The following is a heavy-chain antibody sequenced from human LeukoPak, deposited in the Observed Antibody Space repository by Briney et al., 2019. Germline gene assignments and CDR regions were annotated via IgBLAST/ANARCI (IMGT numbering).Heavy chain of an antibody. D-gene: IGHD1-26*01. CDR3: AKRRLWEGSGIGNWFDS. CDR2: ISGSGTNT. J-gene: IGHJ5*01. CDR1: GFSFDTFA. V-gene: IGHV3-23*01. Sequence: GGSLRLSCAASGFSFDTFALSWVRRAPGKGREWVSAISGSGTNTYYAGSVEGRFTISRDNSKGTVYLQMNSLRAEDTALHYCAKRRLWEGSGIGNWFDSWGQGTLVTVSS.